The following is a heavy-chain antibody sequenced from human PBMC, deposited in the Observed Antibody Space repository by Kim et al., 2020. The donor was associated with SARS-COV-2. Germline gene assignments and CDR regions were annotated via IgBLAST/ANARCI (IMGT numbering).Heavy chain of an antibody. V-gene: IGHV3-23*01. Sequence: GGSLRLSCAASGFTFSSYAMSWVRQAPGKGLEWVSAISGSGDRTYYADSVKGRFTISRDSSNNTLYLQMNSLRAEDTAVYSCAKSGEYSSSSRKPIDSWGQGALVTVSS. D-gene: IGHD6-6*01. J-gene: IGHJ4*02. CDR1: GFTFSSYA. CDR2: ISGSGDRT. CDR3: AKSGEYSSSSRKPIDS.